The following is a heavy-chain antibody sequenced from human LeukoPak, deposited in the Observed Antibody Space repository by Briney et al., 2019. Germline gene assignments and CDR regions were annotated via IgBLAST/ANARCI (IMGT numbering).Heavy chain of an antibody. J-gene: IGHJ4*02. V-gene: IGHV3-30-3*01. CDR2: ISYDGSNK. D-gene: IGHD3-22*01. CDR1: GFTFSSYA. Sequence: GGSLRLSCAASGFTFSSYAMHWVRQAPGKGLEWVAVISYDGSNKYYADSVKGRFTISRDNSKSTLYLQMNSLRAEDTAVYYCARDQWLTAYFDYWGQGTLVTVSS. CDR3: ARDQWLTAYFDY.